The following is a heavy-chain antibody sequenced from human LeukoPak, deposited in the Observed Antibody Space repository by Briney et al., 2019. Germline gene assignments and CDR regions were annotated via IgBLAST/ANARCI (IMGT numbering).Heavy chain of an antibody. CDR2: ISSDENYK. J-gene: IGHJ4*02. CDR3: ARVFTDVDAALAATPLDS. D-gene: IGHD2-15*01. CDR1: GFTFSSYG. Sequence: PGGSLRLSCAASGFTFSSYGMHWVRQAPGKGLEWVAVISSDENYKHYADSVRGRFTIPRDNSKNTSFLQMNSLRTDDTALYYCARVFTDVDAALAATPLDSWGQGTLVTVSS. V-gene: IGHV3-30*19.